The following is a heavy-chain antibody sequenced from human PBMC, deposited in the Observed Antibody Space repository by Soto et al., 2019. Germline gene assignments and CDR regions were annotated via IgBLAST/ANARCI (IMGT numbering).Heavy chain of an antibody. CDR1: GATFNSYA. CDR3: AREVRIAAAGPRRYDY. J-gene: IGHJ4*02. CDR2: IIPIFGAA. D-gene: IGHD6-13*01. Sequence: QVQLMQSGAEVKKPGSSVKVSCKASGATFNSYAVNWVRQAPGQGLEWMGGIIPIFGAANYAQKFQGRVTFTADESTSTVYMELRSVRSDATAVFECAREVRIAAAGPRRYDYWGQGTLVTVSS. V-gene: IGHV1-69*12.